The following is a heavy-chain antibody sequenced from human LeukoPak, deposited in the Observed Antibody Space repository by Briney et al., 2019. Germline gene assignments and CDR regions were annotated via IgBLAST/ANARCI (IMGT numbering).Heavy chain of an antibody. CDR2: IRYDGSDK. J-gene: IGHJ3*02. D-gene: IGHD1-1*01. V-gene: IGHV3-30*02. CDR1: GFTFSSYG. CDR3: AKTRNGAYDI. Sequence: GGSLRLSCAASGFTFSSYGMHWVRQTPGKGLEWVAFIRYDGSDKSYADSVKGRFTISRDNSKNTVNLQINSLRAEDTAVYYCAKTRNGAYDIWGQGTMVTVSS.